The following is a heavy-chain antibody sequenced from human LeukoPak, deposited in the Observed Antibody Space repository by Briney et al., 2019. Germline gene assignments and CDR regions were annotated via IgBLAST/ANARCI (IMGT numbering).Heavy chain of an antibody. CDR1: GFTFSSYG. CDR3: ARFVSVAGTLS. J-gene: IGHJ4*02. D-gene: IGHD6-19*01. V-gene: IGHV3-NL1*01. Sequence: PGGSLRLSCAASGFTFSSYGMHWVRQAPGKGLEWVSGINWNGGSTGYADSVKGRFTISRDNSKNTLYLQMNSLRAEDTAVYYCARFVSVAGTLSWGQGTLVTVSS. CDR2: INWNGGST.